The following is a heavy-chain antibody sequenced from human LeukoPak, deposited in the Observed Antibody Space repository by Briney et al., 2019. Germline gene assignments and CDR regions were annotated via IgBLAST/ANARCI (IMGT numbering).Heavy chain of an antibody. V-gene: IGHV3-53*01. J-gene: IGHJ4*02. CDR1: GFTVSSNY. Sequence: PGGSLRLSCAASGFTVSSNYMSWVRQAPGKGLEWVSLIYSGGSTYYADSVKGRFTISRDNSKNTLYLQVNSLRVEDTAVYYCARRWDVGYWGQGTLVTVSS. CDR3: ARRWDVGY. CDR2: IYSGGST. D-gene: IGHD5-24*01.